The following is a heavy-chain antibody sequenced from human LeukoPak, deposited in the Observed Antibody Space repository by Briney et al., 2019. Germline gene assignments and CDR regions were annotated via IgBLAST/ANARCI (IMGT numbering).Heavy chain of an antibody. D-gene: IGHD3-9*01. V-gene: IGHV1-69*13. J-gene: IGHJ4*02. CDR3: ARGTGYYDILTGYPYYFDC. CDR1: GGTFSSYA. Sequence: GASVKVSCKASGGTFSSYAISWVRQAPGQGLEWMGGIIPIFGTANYAQKFQGRVTITADESTSTAYMELSSLRSEDTAVYYCARGTGYYDILTGYPYYFDCWGQGTLVTVSS. CDR2: IIPIFGTA.